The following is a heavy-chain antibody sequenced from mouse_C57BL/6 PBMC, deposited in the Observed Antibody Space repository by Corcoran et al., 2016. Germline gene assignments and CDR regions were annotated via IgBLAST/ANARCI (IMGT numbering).Heavy chain of an antibody. CDR1: GYTFTDYN. Sequence: EVQLQQSGPELVKPGASVKIPCKASGYTFTDYNMDWVKQSHGKSLEWIGDINPNNGGTIYNQKFKGKATLTVDKSSSTAYMELRSLTSEDTAVYYWARSPRWPRLGFDVWDTGTTVTVSS. J-gene: IGHJ1*03. D-gene: IGHD2-3*01. CDR3: ARSPRWPRLGFDV. V-gene: IGHV1-18*01. CDR2: INPNNGGT.